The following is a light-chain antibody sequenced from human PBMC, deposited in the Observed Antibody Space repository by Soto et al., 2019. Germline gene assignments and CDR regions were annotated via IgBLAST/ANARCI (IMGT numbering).Light chain of an antibody. CDR3: QQNYSPPLT. V-gene: IGKV1-39*01. CDR1: QSISTY. CDR2: AI. J-gene: IGKJ4*01. Sequence: DIQMTQSPSSLSASIGDRVTITCRASQSISTYLNWYQQKPGRAPKLLIYAISLQSGVPSRFSGSGSGTDFTLTISSLQPEDFATYFCQQNYSPPLTFGGGTKVEIK.